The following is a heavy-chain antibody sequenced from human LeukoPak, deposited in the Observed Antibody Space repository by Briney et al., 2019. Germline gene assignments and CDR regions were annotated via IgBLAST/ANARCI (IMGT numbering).Heavy chain of an antibody. V-gene: IGHV3-33*08. D-gene: IGHD6-19*01. CDR3: ARGIGSGWRPAFDI. CDR2: ICYDGSNK. J-gene: IGHJ3*02. CDR1: GFTFSTST. Sequence: GRSLRLSCAASGFTFSTSTMHWVRQAPGKGLEWVAVICYDGSNKYYADSVKGLFTISRDNSKNTLYLQMNSLRAEDTAVYYCARGIGSGWRPAFDIWGQGTMVTVSS.